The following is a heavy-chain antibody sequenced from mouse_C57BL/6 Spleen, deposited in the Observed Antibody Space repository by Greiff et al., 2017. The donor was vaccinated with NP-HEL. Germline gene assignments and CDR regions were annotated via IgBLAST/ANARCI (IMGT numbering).Heavy chain of an antibody. J-gene: IGHJ4*01. V-gene: IGHV14-3*01. Sequence: VQLQQSGAELVRPGASVKFSCTASGFNIQNTYMHWVKQRPEPGLEWIGQIYPADGNTTYALKFQGKATITADTSSNTAYLQLSRLTSEDTAIYYGARDYDYDGYAAMDYWGQGTSVTVSA. D-gene: IGHD2-4*01. CDR1: GFNIQNTY. CDR3: ARDYDYDGYAAMDY. CDR2: IYPADGNT.